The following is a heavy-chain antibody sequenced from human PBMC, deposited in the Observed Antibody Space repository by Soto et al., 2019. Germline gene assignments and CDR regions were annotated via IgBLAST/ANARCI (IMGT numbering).Heavy chain of an antibody. D-gene: IGHD1-26*01. CDR3: ARSRYSGTYYMHFQH. J-gene: IGHJ1*01. CDR1: GGSLSSFY. Sequence: QVQLQQWGAGLLKPSETLSLTCAVYGGSLSSFYWSWIRQPPGKGLEWIGESNHSGSTSYNPSLKGRVTLSVDTSKKQLYLRLTSVTAADTAVYYCARSRYSGTYYMHFQHWGQGTLVTVSS. V-gene: IGHV4-34*01. CDR2: SNHSGST.